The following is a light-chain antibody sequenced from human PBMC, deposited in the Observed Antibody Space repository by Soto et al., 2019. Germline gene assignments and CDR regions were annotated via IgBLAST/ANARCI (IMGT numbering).Light chain of an antibody. Sequence: DIQMTQSPSSLSASVGDRVTITCRASQSISTYLHWYQQKPGKAPNLLIYAASTLQSGVQSRFSGSGSGTDFTLTISSLQTEDFATYFCQHGYSTPLTFGGGTKVDIK. CDR1: QSISTY. CDR3: QHGYSTPLT. V-gene: IGKV1-39*01. J-gene: IGKJ4*01. CDR2: AAS.